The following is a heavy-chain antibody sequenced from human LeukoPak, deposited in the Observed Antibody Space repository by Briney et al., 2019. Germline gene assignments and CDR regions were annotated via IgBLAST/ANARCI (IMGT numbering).Heavy chain of an antibody. CDR3: ARAPSYAPGYYYYYMDV. Sequence: GFLRLSCAASGFTVSSNYMSWVRQAPGKGLEWVSVIYSGGSTYYADSVKGRFTISRDNSKNTLYLQMNSLRVEDTAVYYCARAPSYAPGYYYYYMDVWGKGTTVTVSS. CDR2: IYSGGST. J-gene: IGHJ6*03. V-gene: IGHV3-53*01. CDR1: GFTVSSNY. D-gene: IGHD2-8*01.